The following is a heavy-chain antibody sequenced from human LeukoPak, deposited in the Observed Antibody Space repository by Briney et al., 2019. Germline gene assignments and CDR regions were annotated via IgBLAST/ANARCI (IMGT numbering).Heavy chain of an antibody. D-gene: IGHD5-12*01. J-gene: IGHJ4*02. V-gene: IGHV1-18*01. CDR3: ARCWSFDRGYCDY. CDR2: ISAYNGST. Sequence: ASVKVSCKTSGYIFTSYGITWVRQAPGQGLEWMGLISAYNGSTDFAHNLQGRVTMTTDTYTTTVYMELRSLRSDDTAVYYCARCWSFDRGYCDYWGQGTLVTVSS. CDR1: GYIFTSYG.